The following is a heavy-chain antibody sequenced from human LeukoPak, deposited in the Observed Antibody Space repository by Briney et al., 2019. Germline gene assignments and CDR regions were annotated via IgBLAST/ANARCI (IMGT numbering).Heavy chain of an antibody. D-gene: IGHD6-25*01. CDR2: IFYSGNS. Sequence: PSETLSLTCSVSGAFTSRYYWSWVRQPLGQGLEWIGNIFYSGNSKYNPSLTSRISMSVDTSKTQFSLELTSLTPADTAVYYCTRIDPLGFFDQWGPGTLVTVSS. V-gene: IGHV4-59*12. CDR3: TRIDPLGFFDQ. CDR1: GAFTSRYY. J-gene: IGHJ4*02.